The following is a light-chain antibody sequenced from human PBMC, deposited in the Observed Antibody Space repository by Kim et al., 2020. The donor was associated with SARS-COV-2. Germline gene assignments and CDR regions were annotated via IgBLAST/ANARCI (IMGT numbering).Light chain of an antibody. CDR3: QSYNRDNVL. CDR1: SGSIDDNY. J-gene: IGLJ2*01. V-gene: IGLV6-57*04. CDR2: EDD. Sequence: LTQPHSVSESPGKTVTISCTRSSGSIDDNYVQWYQQRPGGVPTTVIYEDDQRPSGVSDRFSGSIDSSSNSASLTISGLRTEDEADYYCQSYNRDNVLFGGGTQLTVL.